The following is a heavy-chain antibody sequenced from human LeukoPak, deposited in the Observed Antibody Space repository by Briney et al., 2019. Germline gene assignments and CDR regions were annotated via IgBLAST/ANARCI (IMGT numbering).Heavy chain of an antibody. CDR2: IYYSGST. CDR3: ARDILAYFDY. D-gene: IGHD2-21*01. J-gene: IGHJ4*02. V-gene: IGHV4-59*01. Sequence: SDTLSLACTVSGGSISSYYWSWVRQPPEKGLEWIGYIYYSGSTNYNPSLKSRVTISVDTSKNQFSLKLSSVTAADTAVYYCARDILAYFDYWGQGTLVTVSS. CDR1: GGSISSYY.